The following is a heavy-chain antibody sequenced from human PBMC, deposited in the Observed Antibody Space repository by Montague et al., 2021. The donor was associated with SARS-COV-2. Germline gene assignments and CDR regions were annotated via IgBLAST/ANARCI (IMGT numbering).Heavy chain of an antibody. CDR1: GFTFSSYE. J-gene: IGHJ4*02. V-gene: IGHV3-48*03. D-gene: IGHD1-26*01. CDR3: ARDDSQDSGSYYRFDY. Sequence: SLRLSCAASGFTFSSYEMNWVRQAPGKGLEWVSYISSSGSTIYYADSVKGRFTISRDNAKNSLYLQMNSLRAEDTAVYYCARDDSQDSGSYYRFDYWGQGTLVTVSS. CDR2: ISSSGSTI.